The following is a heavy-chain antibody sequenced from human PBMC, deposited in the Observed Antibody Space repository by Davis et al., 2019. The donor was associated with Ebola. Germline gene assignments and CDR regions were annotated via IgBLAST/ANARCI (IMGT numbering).Heavy chain of an antibody. CDR2: MNPKSGNT. D-gene: IGHD2-2*01. J-gene: IGHJ4*02. CDR3: ARGTSGSFDY. V-gene: IGHV1-8*02. CDR1: GYTFTNYD. Sequence: ASVKVSCKASGYTFTNYDLNWVRQAPGQGPEWMGWMNPKSGNTGYAQKFQDRVTMTTDTSTNTGYMELRNLRSDDTAVYYCARGTSGSFDYWGQGTLVTVSS.